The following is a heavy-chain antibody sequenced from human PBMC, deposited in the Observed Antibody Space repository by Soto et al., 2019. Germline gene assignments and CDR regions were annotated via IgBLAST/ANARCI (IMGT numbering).Heavy chain of an antibody. V-gene: IGHV4-34*01. CDR1: GGSFSGYY. D-gene: IGHD3-3*01. CDR2: INHSGST. Sequence: SETLSLTCAVYGGSFSGYYWSWIRQPPGKGLEWIGEINHSGSTNYNPSLKSRVTISVDTSKNQFSLKLSSVPAADTAVYYCARVGGSRRNKNWFDPWGQGTLVTVSS. CDR3: ARVGGSRRNKNWFDP. J-gene: IGHJ5*02.